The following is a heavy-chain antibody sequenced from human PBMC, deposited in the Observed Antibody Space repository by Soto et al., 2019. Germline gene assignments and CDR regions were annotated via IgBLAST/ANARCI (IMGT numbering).Heavy chain of an antibody. Sequence: GGSLRLSCAASGFTFSSYGMHWVRQAPGKGLEWVAVIWYDGSNKYYADSVKGRFTISRDNSKNTLYLQMNSLRAEDTAVYYCARGTKRRGYYYGMDVWGQGTTVTVSS. CDR3: ARGTKRRGYYYGMDV. CDR1: GFTFSSYG. V-gene: IGHV3-33*01. J-gene: IGHJ6*02. CDR2: IWYDGSNK. D-gene: IGHD1-7*01.